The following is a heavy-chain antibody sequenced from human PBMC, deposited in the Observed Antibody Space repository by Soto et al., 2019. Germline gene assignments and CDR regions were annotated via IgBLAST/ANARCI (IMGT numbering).Heavy chain of an antibody. V-gene: IGHV3-66*01. J-gene: IGHJ3*02. CDR1: GFTVSSNY. D-gene: IGHD6-6*01. CDR2: IYSGGST. CDR3: ARDPTSSIAARLGGTRVAFDI. Sequence: PGGSLRLSCAASGFTVSSNYMSWVRQAPGKGLEWVSVIYSGGSTYYADPVKGRFTISRDNSKNTLYLQMNSLRAEDTAVYYCARDPTSSIAARLGGTRVAFDIWGQGTMVTVSS.